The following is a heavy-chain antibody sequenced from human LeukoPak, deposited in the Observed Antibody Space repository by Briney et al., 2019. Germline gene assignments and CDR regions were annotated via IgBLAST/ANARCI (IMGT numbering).Heavy chain of an antibody. CDR2: ISGSNNNT. D-gene: IGHD3-10*01. J-gene: IGHJ4*02. CDR1: GFTFSSYA. Sequence: GVSLRLSCAASGFTFSSYAMSWVRQAPGKGLEWVSAISGSNNNTYYADSVKGRFTISRDNSKNTLYLQMNSLRDEDTAVYYCAKAAVYASGTYYLDYWGQGTLVTVSS. CDR3: AKAAVYASGTYYLDY. V-gene: IGHV3-23*01.